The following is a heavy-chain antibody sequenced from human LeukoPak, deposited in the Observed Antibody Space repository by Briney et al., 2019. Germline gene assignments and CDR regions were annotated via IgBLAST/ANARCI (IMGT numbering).Heavy chain of an antibody. Sequence: PGGSLRLSCAASGFTFNIYAMSWVRQAPGKGLVWVSRINSDGSSTSYADSVKGRFTISRDNAKNTLYLQMNSLRAEDTAVYYCARDSIAAAGPYGMDVWGQGTTVTVSS. V-gene: IGHV3-74*01. CDR1: GFTFNIYA. J-gene: IGHJ6*02. CDR3: ARDSIAAAGPYGMDV. D-gene: IGHD6-13*01. CDR2: INSDGSST.